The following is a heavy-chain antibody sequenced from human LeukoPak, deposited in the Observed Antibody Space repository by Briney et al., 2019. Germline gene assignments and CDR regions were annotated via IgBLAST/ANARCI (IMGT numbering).Heavy chain of an antibody. V-gene: IGHV1-69*05. CDR3: ARVHSYSSSPGVDDAFDI. CDR1: GGTFSSYA. CDR2: IIPIFGTA. D-gene: IGHD6-6*01. J-gene: IGHJ3*02. Sequence: GSSVKVSCKASGGTFSSYAISWVRQAPGQGLEWMGGIIPIFGTANYAQKFQGRVTITTDESTSTAYMELSSLRSEDTAVYYCARVHSYSSSPGVDDAFDIWGQGTMVTVSS.